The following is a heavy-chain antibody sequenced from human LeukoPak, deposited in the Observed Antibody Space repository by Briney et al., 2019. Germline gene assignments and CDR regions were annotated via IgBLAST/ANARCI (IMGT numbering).Heavy chain of an antibody. Sequence: SETLSLTCTVSGGSISSGDYYWSWIRQHPGKGLEWIGYIYYSGSTYYNPSLKSRVTISVDTSKNQFSLKLSSVTAADTAVYYCARDYDPYAFDIWGQGTMVTVSS. V-gene: IGHV4-31*03. D-gene: IGHD3-16*01. J-gene: IGHJ3*02. CDR3: ARDYDPYAFDI. CDR2: IYYSGST. CDR1: GGSISSGDYY.